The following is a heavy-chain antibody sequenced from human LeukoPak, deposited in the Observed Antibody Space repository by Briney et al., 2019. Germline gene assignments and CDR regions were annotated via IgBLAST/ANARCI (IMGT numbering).Heavy chain of an antibody. J-gene: IGHJ2*01. V-gene: IGHV1-18*01. CDR3: ARTYGDYDGSYWYFDL. CDR1: GYTFTSYG. CDR2: ISTYNGNT. D-gene: IGHD4-17*01. Sequence: ASVKVSCKASGYTFTSYGITWVRQAPGQGLEWMGWISTYNGNTDYAQKLQGRVTMTTDTSTSTAYMELRSLRSDDTAVYYCARTYGDYDGSYWYFDLWGRGTLVTVS.